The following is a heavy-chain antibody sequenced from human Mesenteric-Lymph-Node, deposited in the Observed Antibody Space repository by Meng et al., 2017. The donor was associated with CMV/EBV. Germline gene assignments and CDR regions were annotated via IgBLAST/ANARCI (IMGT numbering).Heavy chain of an antibody. CDR1: GGTFSSYA. CDR3: ARVYSSSWYVYYFDY. D-gene: IGHD6-13*01. CDR2: ISAYNGNT. J-gene: IGHJ4*02. Sequence: ASAKVSCKASGGTFSSYAISWVRQAPGQGLEWMGGISAYNGNTNYAQKLQGRVTMTTDTSTSTAYMELRSLRSDDTAVYYCARVYSSSWYVYYFDYWGQGTLVTVSS. V-gene: IGHV1-18*01.